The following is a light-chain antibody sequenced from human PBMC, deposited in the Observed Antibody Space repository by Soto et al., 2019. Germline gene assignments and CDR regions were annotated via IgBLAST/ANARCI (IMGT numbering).Light chain of an antibody. CDR3: SSYTSSSTRV. V-gene: IGLV2-14*01. CDR2: EVS. J-gene: IGLJ3*02. Sequence: QSALTQPPSASGSPGQSVTISCTGTSSDVGAYNHVSWYQQHPGKAPKLMIYEVSNRPSGVSNRFSGSKSGNTASLTISGLQAEDEADYYCSSYTSSSTRVFGGGTKLTVL. CDR1: SSDVGAYNH.